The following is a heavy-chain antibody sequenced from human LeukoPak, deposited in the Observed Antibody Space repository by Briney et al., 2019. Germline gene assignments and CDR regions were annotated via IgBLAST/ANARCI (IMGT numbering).Heavy chain of an antibody. D-gene: IGHD3-10*01. CDR2: AYYRSKWYI. V-gene: IGHV6-1*01. CDR1: GDSVSGSPAV. Sequence: SQTLSLTCAISGDSVSGSPAVWNWIRQSPSRCLEWLGRAYYRSKWYIDYAESVKGRIAITPDTSKNRFSLQLNSVTPEDTAVYYCARGAVRGGTNFDYWGQGTLVTVSS. J-gene: IGHJ4*02. CDR3: ARGAVRGGTNFDY.